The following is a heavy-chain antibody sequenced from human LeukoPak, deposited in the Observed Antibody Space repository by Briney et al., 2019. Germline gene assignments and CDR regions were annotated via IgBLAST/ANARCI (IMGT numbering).Heavy chain of an antibody. CDR2: IRNKANSGTT. V-gene: IGHV3-72*01. CDR1: GFTFSDHY. D-gene: IGHD6-25*01. J-gene: IGHJ4*02. CDR3: ARSSGSTTYFDY. Sequence: GGSLRLSCAASGFTFSDHYMDWVRQAPGKGLEWVGRIRNKANSGTTEYAASVKGRFTISRDDSKNSLCLQMNSLKTEDTAVYYCARSSGSTTYFDYWGQGTLVIVS.